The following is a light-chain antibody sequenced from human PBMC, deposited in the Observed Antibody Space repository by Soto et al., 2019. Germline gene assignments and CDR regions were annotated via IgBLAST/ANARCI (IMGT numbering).Light chain of an antibody. Sequence: DIQMTQHPSTLSASVGDTVSGTRRASQSIGRWLAWYQQKPGKAPKLLIFDASTLENGVPARFSGSRSGPEFSLTISSLQPDDFATYYCQQYYSYWTFGQGTKVDIK. J-gene: IGKJ1*01. V-gene: IGKV1-5*01. CDR3: QQYYSYWT. CDR2: DAS. CDR1: QSIGRW.